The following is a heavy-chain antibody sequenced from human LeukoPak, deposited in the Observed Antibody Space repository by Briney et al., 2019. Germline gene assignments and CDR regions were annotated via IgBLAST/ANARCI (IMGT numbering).Heavy chain of an antibody. V-gene: IGHV4-34*01. Sequence: SETLSLTCAVYGGSFSGYYWSWIRQPPGKGLEWIGEINHSGSTNYNPSLKSRVTISVDTSKNQFFLRLSSVTAADTAVYYCASRRAAFDIWGQGTVVTVSS. CDR1: GGSFSGYY. J-gene: IGHJ3*02. CDR3: ASRRAAFDI. CDR2: INHSGST.